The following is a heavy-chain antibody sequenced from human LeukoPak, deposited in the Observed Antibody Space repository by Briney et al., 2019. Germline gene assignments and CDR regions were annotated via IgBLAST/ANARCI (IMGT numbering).Heavy chain of an antibody. Sequence: PGGSLRLSCAASGFTFSSYSMNWVRQAPGKGLEWVSFISSSRSYIYYADSVKGRFTISRDNAKNSLYLQMNSLRAEDTAVYYCARDIPLVGAFDIWGQGTMVTVSS. V-gene: IGHV3-21*01. CDR2: ISSSRSYI. D-gene: IGHD2-21*01. CDR3: ARDIPLVGAFDI. J-gene: IGHJ3*02. CDR1: GFTFSSYS.